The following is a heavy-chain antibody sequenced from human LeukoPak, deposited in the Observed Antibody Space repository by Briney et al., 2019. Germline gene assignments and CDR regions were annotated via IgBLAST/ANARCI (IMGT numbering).Heavy chain of an antibody. J-gene: IGHJ4*02. V-gene: IGHV3-74*01. CDR1: GFTFSSSW. D-gene: IGHD6-13*01. CDR2: INSDGSNT. CDR3: TRVRGYSSRDFDY. Sequence: GGSLRLSCAASGFTFSSSWMHWVRQAPGKGLVWVSHINSDGSNTNYAESVKGRFTISRDNAKNTLYLQMNSLRAEDTAVYYCTRVRGYSSRDFDYWGQGTLVTVSS.